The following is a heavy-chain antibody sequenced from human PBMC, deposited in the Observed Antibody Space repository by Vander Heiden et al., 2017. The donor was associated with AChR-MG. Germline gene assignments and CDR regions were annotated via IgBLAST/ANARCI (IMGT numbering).Heavy chain of an antibody. J-gene: IGHJ4*02. V-gene: IGHV3-74*02. CDR2: VNNDGSTT. CDR1: GFTFSNFW. CDR3: ARGGYGAIDY. D-gene: IGHD5-12*01. Sequence: EVQLVESGGGLVQPGGSLRLYCQASGFTFSNFWVHWVRQAPGKGLVCVAFVNNDGSTTSYADSLRGRFTISRDNAKNTLYLQMNSLSAEDTAVYYCARGGYGAIDYWGQGALVTVSS.